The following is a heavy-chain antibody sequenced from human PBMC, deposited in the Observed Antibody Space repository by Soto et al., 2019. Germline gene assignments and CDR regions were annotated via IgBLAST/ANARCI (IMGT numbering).Heavy chain of an antibody. CDR1: GFSFSTW. D-gene: IGHD5-12*01. CDR3: TRGASGYGNFDY. V-gene: IGHV3-74*01. CDR2: INSDGSSI. J-gene: IGHJ4*02. Sequence: EVQLVESGVGVVQPGGSLILSCAASGFSFSTWMHWVRQAPGKGLVWLSRINSDGSSITYADSVKGRFTVSRDNAKKPLYLQINSLTVEDTAVYYCTRGASGYGNFDYWGQGVLLTVSS.